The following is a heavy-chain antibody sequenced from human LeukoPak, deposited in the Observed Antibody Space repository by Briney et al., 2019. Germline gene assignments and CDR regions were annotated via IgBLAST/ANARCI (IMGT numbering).Heavy chain of an antibody. CDR1: AGSISSSSYY. Sequence: SETLSLTCTVSAGSISSSSYYWGWIRQPPGKGLEWIGSIYYSGRTYYNPSLKSRVTISVDTSKNQFSLKLSSVTAADTAVYYCARDSDNSGYYFDYWGQGTLVTVSS. J-gene: IGHJ4*02. CDR2: IYYSGRT. D-gene: IGHD3-22*01. V-gene: IGHV4-39*07. CDR3: ARDSDNSGYYFDY.